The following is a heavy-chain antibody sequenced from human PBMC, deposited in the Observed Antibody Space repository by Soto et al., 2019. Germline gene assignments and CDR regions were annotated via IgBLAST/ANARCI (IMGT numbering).Heavy chain of an antibody. J-gene: IGHJ3*02. V-gene: IGHV3-7*01. CDR2: IKQDGSEK. D-gene: IGHD2-2*01. CDR3: ARDNLFRTVPAANFAFDI. CDR1: GFTFSSYW. Sequence: GGSLRLSCAASGFTFSSYWMSWVRQAPGKGLEWVANIKQDGSEKYYVDSVKGRFTISRDNAKNSLYLQMNSLRAEDTAVYYCARDNLFRTVPAANFAFDIWGQGTMVTVSS.